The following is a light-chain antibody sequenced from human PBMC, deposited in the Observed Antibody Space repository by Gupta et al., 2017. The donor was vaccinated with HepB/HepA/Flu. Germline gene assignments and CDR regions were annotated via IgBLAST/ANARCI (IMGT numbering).Light chain of an antibody. V-gene: IGKV3-20*01. Sequence: EIVLTQSPGTLSLSPGERATLSCRASQSVSSSYLAWYQQKPGQAPRLLIYGASSRATGIPDRFSGSGSGTDFTLTISRREPEDLAVYYCQQYGSSPPFTFGHGTXVDIK. CDR2: GAS. J-gene: IGKJ3*01. CDR3: QQYGSSPPFT. CDR1: QSVSSSY.